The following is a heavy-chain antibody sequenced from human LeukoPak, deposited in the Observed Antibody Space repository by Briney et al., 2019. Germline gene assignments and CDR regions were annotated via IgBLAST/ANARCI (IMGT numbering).Heavy chain of an antibody. V-gene: IGHV5-51*01. J-gene: IGHJ5*02. CDR3: ARLGGYSYSNNWFDP. D-gene: IGHD5-18*01. Sequence: GESLKISCKASGYSFTSYWIGWVRQMPGKGLEWMGIIYPGDSETRYSPSFQGQVTISADKSISTAYLQWSSLKASDTAMYYCARLGGYSYSNNWFDPWGQGTLVTVSS. CDR1: GYSFTSYW. CDR2: IYPGDSET.